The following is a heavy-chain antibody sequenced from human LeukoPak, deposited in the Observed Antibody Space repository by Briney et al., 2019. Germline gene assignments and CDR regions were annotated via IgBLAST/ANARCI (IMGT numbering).Heavy chain of an antibody. CDR1: GGSISSGGSY. J-gene: IGHJ6*02. Sequence: SDTLSLTCTVSGGSISSGGSYWAWIHQHPGKGLEWFGYIYYSGRTYYNPSLKSRVTISVDTSKNQFSLKLSSVTAADTAVYYCASQGANQYYYYGMDVWGQGTTVTVSS. CDR3: ASQGANQYYYYGMDV. CDR2: IYYSGRT. V-gene: IGHV4-31*03.